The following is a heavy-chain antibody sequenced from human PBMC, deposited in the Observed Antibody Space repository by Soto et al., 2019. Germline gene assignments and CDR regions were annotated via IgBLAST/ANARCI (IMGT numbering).Heavy chain of an antibody. Sequence: SVKVSCKASGGTFSSYAISWVRQAPGQGLEWMGGIIPIFGTANYAQKFQGRVTITADESTSTAYMELSSLRSEDTAVYYCARDAGVPPYYYYGMDVWGQGTTVTVSS. D-gene: IGHD3-10*01. CDR1: GGTFSSYA. V-gene: IGHV1-69*13. CDR2: IIPIFGTA. J-gene: IGHJ6*02. CDR3: ARDAGVPPYYYYGMDV.